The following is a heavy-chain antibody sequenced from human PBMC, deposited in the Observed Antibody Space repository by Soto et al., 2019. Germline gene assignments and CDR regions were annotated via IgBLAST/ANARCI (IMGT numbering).Heavy chain of an antibody. Sequence: QPGGSLRLSCAASGFTLSRYWMHWVRQAPGKGLVWVSRINSDGSSTNYADSVKGRFIISRDSAKNTLYLQMDCLRAEDTAVYYCARAGGQYCTTTSCYTFFDYWGQGTLVTVAS. CDR3: ARAGGQYCTTTSCYTFFDY. J-gene: IGHJ4*02. V-gene: IGHV3-74*01. CDR1: GFTLSRYW. CDR2: INSDGSST. D-gene: IGHD2-2*02.